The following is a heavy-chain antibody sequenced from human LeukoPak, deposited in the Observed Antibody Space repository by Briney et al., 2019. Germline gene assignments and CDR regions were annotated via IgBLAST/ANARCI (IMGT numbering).Heavy chain of an antibody. J-gene: IGHJ4*02. Sequence: GGPLRLSCPASGFTFRNYTMSWVRQAPGKGLEWVSTISGSGVDTDYADSVKDRFPISRDNSRNTLYLQMNSLRAEDTAVYYCAKHQDWTVTVPDYWGQGTLVTVSS. CDR3: AKHQDWTVTVPDY. D-gene: IGHD4-17*01. CDR2: ISGSGVDT. V-gene: IGHV3-23*01. CDR1: GFTFRNYT.